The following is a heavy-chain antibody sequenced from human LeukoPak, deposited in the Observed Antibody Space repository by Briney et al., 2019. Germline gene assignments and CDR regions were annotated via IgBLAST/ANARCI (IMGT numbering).Heavy chain of an antibody. Sequence: SETLSLTCAVYGGSFSGYYWSWIRQPPGKGLEWIGEINHSGSTNYSSSLKSRVTISVDTSKNQFSLKLSSVTAADTAVYYCARGGVVTIYYMDVWGKGTTVTVSS. CDR3: ARGGVVTIYYMDV. J-gene: IGHJ6*03. CDR2: INHSGST. V-gene: IGHV4-34*01. CDR1: GGSFSGYY. D-gene: IGHD3-3*01.